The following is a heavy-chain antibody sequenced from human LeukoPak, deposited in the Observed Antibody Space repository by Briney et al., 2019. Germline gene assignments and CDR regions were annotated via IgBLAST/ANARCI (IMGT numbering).Heavy chain of an antibody. D-gene: IGHD1-26*01. J-gene: IGHJ4*02. Sequence: SETLSLTCAVYGGSFSGYYWSLIRQPPGKGLEWIGGINHSGSTNYNPSLKSRVTISVDTSKNQFSLKLSSVTAADTAVYYCARAYSGSYWYFDYWGQGTLVTVSS. CDR3: ARAYSGSYWYFDY. V-gene: IGHV4-34*01. CDR2: INHSGST. CDR1: GGSFSGYY.